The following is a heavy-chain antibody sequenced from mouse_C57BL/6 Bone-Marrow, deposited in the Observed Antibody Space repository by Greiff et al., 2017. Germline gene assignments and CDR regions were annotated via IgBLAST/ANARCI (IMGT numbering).Heavy chain of an antibody. J-gene: IGHJ4*01. CDR1: GYTFTSYG. Sequence: VQLQQSGAELARPGASVKLSCKASGYTFTSYGISWVKQRTGQGLEWIGEIYPRSGNTYYNEKFKGKATLTADKSSSTAYMELRSLTSEDSAVYFCARPLTGNYAMDYWGQGTSVTVSS. D-gene: IGHD4-1*01. V-gene: IGHV1-81*01. CDR2: IYPRSGNT. CDR3: ARPLTGNYAMDY.